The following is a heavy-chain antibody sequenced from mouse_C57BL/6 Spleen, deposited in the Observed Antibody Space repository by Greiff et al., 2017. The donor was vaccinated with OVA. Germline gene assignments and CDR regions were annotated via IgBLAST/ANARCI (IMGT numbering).Heavy chain of an antibody. CDR2: IDPEDGEN. Sequence: VQLQQSGAELVKPGASVKLSCTASGFNIKDYYMHWVKQRTEQGLEWIGRIDPEDGENKYAPKFQGTATITAEKSANTAYLQLISLTSEDTSVYYCARYPITPVVADYWGQGTTLTVAS. V-gene: IGHV14-2*01. CDR1: GFNIKDYY. CDR3: ARYPITPVVADY. J-gene: IGHJ2*01. D-gene: IGHD1-1*01.